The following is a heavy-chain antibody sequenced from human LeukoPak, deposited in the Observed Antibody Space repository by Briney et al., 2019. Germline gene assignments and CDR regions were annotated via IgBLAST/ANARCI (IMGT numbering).Heavy chain of an antibody. Sequence: GGSLRLSCAASGFTFSSYAMSWVRQAPGKGLEWVSAISGSGGSTYYADSVKGRFTISRDNSKNTLYLQMNSLRAEGTAVYYCAKDLKNRRSMITFGGVIVNPWGQGTLVTVSS. V-gene: IGHV3-23*01. CDR1: GFTFSSYA. CDR2: ISGSGGST. CDR3: AKDLKNRRSMITFGGVIVNP. J-gene: IGHJ5*02. D-gene: IGHD3-16*02.